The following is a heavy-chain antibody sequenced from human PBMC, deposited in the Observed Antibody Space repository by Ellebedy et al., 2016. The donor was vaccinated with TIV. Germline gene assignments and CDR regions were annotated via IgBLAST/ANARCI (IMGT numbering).Heavy chain of an antibody. D-gene: IGHD3-22*01. CDR3: ARSITMTRYYFDS. V-gene: IGHV5-10-1*01. CDR2: IDPSDSFT. Sequence: GESLKISCKGSGYSFGSQWISWVRQMPGKGLEWMGTIDPSDSFTNYSPSFQGHVTFSADKSLSNAYLEWSSLRASDTAMYYCARSITMTRYYFDSWGQGTLVTVSS. CDR1: GYSFGSQW. J-gene: IGHJ4*02.